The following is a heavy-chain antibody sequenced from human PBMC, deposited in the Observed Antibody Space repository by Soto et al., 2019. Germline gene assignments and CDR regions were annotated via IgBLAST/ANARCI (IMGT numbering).Heavy chain of an antibody. Sequence: QLQLQESGPGLVKPSETLSLTCTVSGGSISSSSYYWGWIRQPPGKGLEWIGSIYYSGSTYYNPSLKGRVTISVDTSKNQFSLKLSSVTAADTAVYYCARPSIAAAGVDYWGQGTLVTVSS. CDR1: GGSISSSSYY. J-gene: IGHJ4*02. D-gene: IGHD6-13*01. V-gene: IGHV4-39*01. CDR3: ARPSIAAAGVDY. CDR2: IYYSGST.